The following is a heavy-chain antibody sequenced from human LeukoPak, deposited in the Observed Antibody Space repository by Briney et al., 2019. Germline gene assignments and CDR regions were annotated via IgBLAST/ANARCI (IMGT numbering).Heavy chain of an antibody. CDR1: GGSISSYH. CDR3: ARSSIAAAGNAFDI. CDR2: IYTSGST. J-gene: IGHJ3*02. D-gene: IGHD6-13*01. V-gene: IGHV4-4*07. Sequence: SETLSLTYTVSGGSISSYHWSWIRQPAGKGLEWIGRIYTSGSTNYNPSLKSRVTMSVDTSKNQFSLKLSSVTAADTAVYYCARSSIAAAGNAFDIWGQGTMVTVSS.